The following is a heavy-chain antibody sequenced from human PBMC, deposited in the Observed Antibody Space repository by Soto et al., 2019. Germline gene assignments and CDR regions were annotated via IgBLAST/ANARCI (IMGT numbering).Heavy chain of an antibody. CDR1: GFTFGTYT. CDR2: INSDSDYI. V-gene: IGHV3-21*06. D-gene: IGHD2-15*01. J-gene: IGHJ4*02. Sequence: GGSLRLSCAASGFTFGTYTMNWVRQAPGKGLEWVSSINSDSDYIYYADSVRGRFTISRDNAQSSLYLQMNSLRADDTAVNFCARDSGAAKSYFNYWGQGVLVTVSS. CDR3: ARDSGAAKSYFNY.